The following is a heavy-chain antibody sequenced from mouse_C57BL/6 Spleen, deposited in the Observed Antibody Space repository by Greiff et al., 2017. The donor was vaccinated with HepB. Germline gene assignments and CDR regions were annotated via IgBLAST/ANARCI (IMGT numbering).Heavy chain of an antibody. J-gene: IGHJ2*01. CDR1: GYAFSSYW. CDR2: IYPGDGDT. D-gene: IGHD3-2*02. CDR3: ARDSSGSYYFDY. Sequence: QVHVKQSGAELVKPGASVKISCKASGYAFSSYWMNWVKQRPGKGLEWIGQIYPGDGDTNYNGKFKGKATLTADKSSSTAYMQLSSLTSEDSAVYFCARDSSGSYYFDYWGQGTTLTVSS. V-gene: IGHV1-80*01.